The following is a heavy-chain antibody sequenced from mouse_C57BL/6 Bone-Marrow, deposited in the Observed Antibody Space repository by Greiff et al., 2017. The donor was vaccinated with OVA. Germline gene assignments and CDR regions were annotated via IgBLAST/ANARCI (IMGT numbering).Heavy chain of an antibody. J-gene: IGHJ2*01. Sequence: QVQLQQSGAELAKPGASVKLSCKASGYTFTSYWMHWVKQRPGQGLEWIGDINPSSGYTKYNQKFKDKATLTADKSSSTAYMQLRSLTSEDAAVYYCALYGYYFDYWGQGTTLTVSS. D-gene: IGHD2-2*01. CDR2: INPSSGYT. V-gene: IGHV1-7*01. CDR1: GYTFTSYW. CDR3: ALYGYYFDY.